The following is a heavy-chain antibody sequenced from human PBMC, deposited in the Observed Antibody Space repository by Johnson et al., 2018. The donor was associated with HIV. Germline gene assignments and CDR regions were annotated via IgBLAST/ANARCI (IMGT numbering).Heavy chain of an antibody. CDR2: IKQDGSEK. Sequence: MQLVESGGGLVQPGGSLRLSCAASGFTFSSYWMSWVRQAPGKGLEWVANIKQDGSEKYYVDSVKGRFTISRDNAKNSLYLQMNSLRAEDTAVYYCARGGGGSCWYGGAFDIWGQGTMVTVSS. J-gene: IGHJ3*02. CDR3: ARGGGGSCWYGGAFDI. D-gene: IGHD6-19*01. V-gene: IGHV3-7*01. CDR1: GFTFSSYW.